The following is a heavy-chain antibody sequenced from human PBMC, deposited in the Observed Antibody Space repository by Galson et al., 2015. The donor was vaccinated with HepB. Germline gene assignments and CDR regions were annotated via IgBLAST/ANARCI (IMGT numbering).Heavy chain of an antibody. CDR1: GYSISSGYY. V-gene: IGHV4-38-2*01. D-gene: IGHD3-22*01. CDR2: IYHSGST. Sequence: ETLSLTCAVSGYSISSGYYWGWIRQPPGKGLEWIGSIYHSGSTYYNPSLKSRVTISVDTSKNQFSLKLSSVTAADTAVYYCARGGDYYDSSGYSGAFDIWGQGTMVTVSS. J-gene: IGHJ3*02. CDR3: ARGGDYYDSSGYSGAFDI.